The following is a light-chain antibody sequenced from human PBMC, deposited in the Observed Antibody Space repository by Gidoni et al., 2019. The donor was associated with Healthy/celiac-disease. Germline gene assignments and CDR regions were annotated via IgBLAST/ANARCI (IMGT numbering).Light chain of an antibody. Sequence: DIQMTQSPSTLSASVGDRVTITCRASQSISSWLAWYQQTPGNAPKLLIYTASSLESGVPSRFSGSGSGTEFTLTISSLHPDDFATYYCQQYNRYPFTFGPGTKVDI. CDR1: QSISSW. CDR2: TAS. V-gene: IGKV1-5*03. CDR3: QQYNRYPFT. J-gene: IGKJ3*01.